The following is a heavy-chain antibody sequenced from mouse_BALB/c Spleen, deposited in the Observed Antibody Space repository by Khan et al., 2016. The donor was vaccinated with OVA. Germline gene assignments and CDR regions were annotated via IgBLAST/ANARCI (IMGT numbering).Heavy chain of an antibody. CDR1: GYTFSSYW. J-gene: IGHJ1*01. Sequence: QVQLQQSGAELMKPGASVKISCKATGYTFSSYWIEWVKQRPGHGLEWIGEILPGSGSTNYNEKFKGKATFTADTSSNTAYMQLYSLTSEDSAVYYCAKENWYFDVWGAGTTVTVSS. CDR2: ILPGSGST. V-gene: IGHV1-9*01. CDR3: AKENWYFDV.